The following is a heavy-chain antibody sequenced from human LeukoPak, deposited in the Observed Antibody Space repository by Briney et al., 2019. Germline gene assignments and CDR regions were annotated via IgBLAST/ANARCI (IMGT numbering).Heavy chain of an antibody. D-gene: IGHD2-21*02. CDR1: GFTFSSYW. V-gene: IGHV3-7*01. CDR3: AKDGAFYCGGDCYCDY. CDR2: IKQDGSEK. J-gene: IGHJ4*02. Sequence: PGGSLRLSCAASGFTFSSYWMSWVRQAPGKGLEWVANIKQDGSEKYYVDSVKGRFTISRDNAKNSLYLQMNSLRAEDTAVYYCAKDGAFYCGGDCYCDYWGQGTLVTVSS.